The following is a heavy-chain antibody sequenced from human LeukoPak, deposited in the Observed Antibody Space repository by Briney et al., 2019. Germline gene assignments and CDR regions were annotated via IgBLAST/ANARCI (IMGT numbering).Heavy chain of an antibody. CDR1: GYTFTGYY. D-gene: IGHD3-22*01. J-gene: IGHJ4*02. CDR3: ARDRGASQNYYYDSAYFDY. V-gene: IGHV1-18*04. CDR2: ISAYNGNT. Sequence: ASVKVSCKASGYTFTGYYMHWGRQAPGQGLELMGWISAYNGNTNYAQKLQGRVTMPTDTSTSTAYMELRSLRSDDTAVYYCARDRGASQNYYYDSAYFDYWGQGTLVTVSS.